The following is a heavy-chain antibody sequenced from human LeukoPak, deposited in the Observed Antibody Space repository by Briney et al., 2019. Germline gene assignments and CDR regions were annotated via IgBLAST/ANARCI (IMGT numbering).Heavy chain of an antibody. D-gene: IGHD3-3*01. CDR1: GGSLGSYY. CDR2: IYNSGST. CDR3: ARHTGVFGASSGAFDF. J-gene: IGHJ2*01. V-gene: IGHV4-4*07. Sequence: PSETLSLTCTVSGGSLGSYYWSWIRQPAGKGLEWTGRIYNSGSTDFNPSLKSRVAMSQDTSRNHFSLKLNSVTAADTATYYCARHTGVFGASSGAFDFWGRGTLVTVSS.